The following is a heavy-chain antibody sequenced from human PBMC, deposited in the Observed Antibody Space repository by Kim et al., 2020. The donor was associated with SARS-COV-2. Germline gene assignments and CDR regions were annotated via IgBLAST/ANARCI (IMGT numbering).Heavy chain of an antibody. Sequence: GGSLRLSCVASGFTFSSYAMSWVRQAPGKGLEWVSAIFGSGGSTYSADSVKGRFTISRDNSKNTLYLQMNSLRAEDTAVYYCAKALGSGSTPFDAFDIWGQGTMVTVS. CDR2: IFGSGGST. V-gene: IGHV3-23*01. CDR1: GFTFSSYA. CDR3: AKALGSGSTPFDAFDI. J-gene: IGHJ3*02. D-gene: IGHD3-10*01.